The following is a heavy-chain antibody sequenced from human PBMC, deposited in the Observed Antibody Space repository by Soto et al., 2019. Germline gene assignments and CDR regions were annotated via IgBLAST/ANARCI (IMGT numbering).Heavy chain of an antibody. Sequence: GGSLRLSCAASGFTFSSYGMHWVRQAPGKGLEWVAVIWYDGSNKYYADSVKGRFTISRDNSKNTLYLQMNSLRAEDTAVYYCARHALPPYCSGGSCYYYYYGMDVWGRGTTVTVSS. CDR3: ARHALPPYCSGGSCYYYYYGMDV. D-gene: IGHD2-15*01. CDR1: GFTFSSYG. CDR2: IWYDGSNK. J-gene: IGHJ6*02. V-gene: IGHV3-33*01.